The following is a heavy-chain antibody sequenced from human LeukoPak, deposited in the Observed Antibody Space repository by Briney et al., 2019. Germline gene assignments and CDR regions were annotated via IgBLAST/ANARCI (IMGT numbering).Heavy chain of an antibody. J-gene: IGHJ6*02. Sequence: GGSLTLTWEASGFPFSSYAITWVRQAPGKGLEWVSSIGSDVKTHYSESVKGRLGISRDNFGGMVFLQLNSLRVEDTALYYCARDLHYIVAMDVWGRGTMVTVSS. V-gene: IGHV3-23*01. D-gene: IGHD2-21*01. CDR3: ARDLHYIVAMDV. CDR2: IGSDVKT. CDR1: GFPFSSYA.